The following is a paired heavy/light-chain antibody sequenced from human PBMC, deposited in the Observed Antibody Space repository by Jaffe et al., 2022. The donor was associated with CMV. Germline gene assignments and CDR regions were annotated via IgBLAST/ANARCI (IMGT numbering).Heavy chain of an antibody. J-gene: IGHJ5*02. D-gene: IGHD6-13*01. CDR2: INAGNGNT. CDR3: ARDPSIAAAGTRRGHKTNWFDP. Sequence: QVQLVQSGAEVKKPGASVKVSCKASGYTFTSYAMHWVRQAPGQRLEWMGWINAGNGNTKYSQKFQGRVTITRDTSASTAYMELSSLRSEDTAVYYCARDPSIAAAGTRRGHKTNWFDPWGQGTLVTVSS. V-gene: IGHV1-3*01. CDR1: GYTFTSYA.
Light chain of an antibody. CDR3: QAWDSSTSVV. J-gene: IGLJ2*01. V-gene: IGLV3-1*01. CDR1: KLGDKY. CDR2: QDS. Sequence: SYELTQPPSVSVSPGQTASITCSGDKLGDKYACWYQQKPGQSPVLVIYQDSKRPSGIPERFSGSNSGNTATLTISGTQAMDEADYYCQAWDSSTSVVFGGGTKLTVL.